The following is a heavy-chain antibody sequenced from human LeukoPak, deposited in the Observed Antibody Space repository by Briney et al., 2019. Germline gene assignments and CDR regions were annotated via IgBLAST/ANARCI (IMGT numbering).Heavy chain of an antibody. CDR3: ARAQASMIVVRTPTWYFAL. CDR1: AFTFSSYW. D-gene: IGHD3-22*01. Sequence: GGSLRLSCAASAFTFSSYWMSWVRQAQGKGLEWVANINHGGSEIYYVDSVKGRFTISRDNAKNSLYLQISTPRAQDTPLYYSARAQASMIVVRTPTWYFALCGRGTLVTVSP. CDR2: INHGGSEI. V-gene: IGHV3-7*01. J-gene: IGHJ2*01.